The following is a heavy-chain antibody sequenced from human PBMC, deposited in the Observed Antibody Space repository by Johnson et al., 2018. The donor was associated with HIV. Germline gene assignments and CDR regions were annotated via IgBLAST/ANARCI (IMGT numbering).Heavy chain of an antibody. CDR2: ISWNSGSK. J-gene: IGHJ3*02. CDR3: TKDRATVTWGGAFDI. CDR1: GFTFDDYA. Sequence: DVQVVESGGGLVQPGRSLRLSCVASGFTFDDYAMHWVRQAPGKGLEWVSGISWNSGSKGYADSVKGRFTISRDNAKNSLYLQMNSLRAEDLALYYCTKDRATVTWGGAFDIWGQGTMVTVSS. D-gene: IGHD4-17*01. V-gene: IGHV3-9*03.